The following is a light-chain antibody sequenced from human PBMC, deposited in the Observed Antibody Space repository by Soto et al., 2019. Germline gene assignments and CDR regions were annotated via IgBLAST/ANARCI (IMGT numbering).Light chain of an antibody. Sequence: QSVLTQPPSVSGAPGQRVTISCTGSSSNTGTGYDVHWYQQFPGTAPKLLIYANNNRPSGVPDRFSGSKSGTSASLAITGLRSDDEADYYCATWDDDLYTPIIGGGTKLTVL. V-gene: IGLV1-40*01. J-gene: IGLJ2*01. CDR2: ANN. CDR1: SSNTGTGYD. CDR3: ATWDDDLYTPI.